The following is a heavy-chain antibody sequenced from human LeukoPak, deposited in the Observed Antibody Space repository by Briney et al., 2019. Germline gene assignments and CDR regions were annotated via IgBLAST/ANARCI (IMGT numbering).Heavy chain of an antibody. CDR2: IYYSGST. D-gene: IGHD4-17*01. V-gene: IGHV4-39*01. CDR3: ARPRDDYGDYWIDY. CDR1: GGSISSSSYY. J-gene: IGHJ4*02. Sequence: PSETPSLTCTVSGGSISSSSYYWGWIRQPPGKGLEWIGSIYYSGSTYYNPSLKSRVTISVDTSKKQFSLKLSSVTAADTAVYYCARPRDDYGDYWIDYWGQGTLVTVSS.